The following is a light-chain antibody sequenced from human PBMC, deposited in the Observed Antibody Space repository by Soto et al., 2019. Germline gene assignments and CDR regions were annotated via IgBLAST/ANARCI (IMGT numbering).Light chain of an antibody. CDR1: SSDVGGYDY. J-gene: IGLJ1*01. V-gene: IGLV2-8*01. CDR2: EVT. Sequence: QSALTQPPSASGSPGQSVTISCTGTSSDVGGYDYVSWYQQHPGKAPKLMIYEVTIRPSGVSGRFSGSKSGNTASLTVSGLQAEDEADYYCNSYTGGNPSYVFGTGTKVTVL. CDR3: NSYTGGNPSYV.